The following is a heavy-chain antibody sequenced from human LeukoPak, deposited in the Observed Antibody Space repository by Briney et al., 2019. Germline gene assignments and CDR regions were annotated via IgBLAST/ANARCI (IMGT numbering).Heavy chain of an antibody. Sequence: GASVKVSCKASGGTFSSYAISWVRQAPGQGLEWMGGIIPIFGTANYTQKFQGRVTITADKSTSTAYMELSSLRSEDTAVYYCARGRYTVTNYYYYGTDVWGKGTTVTVSS. D-gene: IGHD4-17*01. CDR3: ARGRYTVTNYYYYGTDV. J-gene: IGHJ6*04. CDR2: IIPIFGTA. V-gene: IGHV1-69*06. CDR1: GGTFSSYA.